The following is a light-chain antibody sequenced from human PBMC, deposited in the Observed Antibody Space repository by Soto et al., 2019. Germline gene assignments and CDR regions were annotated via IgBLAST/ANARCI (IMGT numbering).Light chain of an antibody. CDR2: SVS. J-gene: IGLJ1*01. CDR3: SSSTSSSTYL. V-gene: IGLV2-14*03. Sequence: QSVLTQPASVSGSPGQSITISCTGTSSDVGAYNSVSWYQQHPDKAPKLIIYSVSYRSSGVFDRFSGSKSDNTASLTISGLHTEDEADYYCSSSTSSSTYLFGTGTKVTVL. CDR1: SSDVGAYNS.